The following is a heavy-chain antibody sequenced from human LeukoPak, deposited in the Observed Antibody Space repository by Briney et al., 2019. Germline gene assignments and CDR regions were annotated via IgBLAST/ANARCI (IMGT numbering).Heavy chain of an antibody. CDR2: INHSGST. V-gene: IGHV4-34*01. CDR1: GGSFSGYY. Sequence: SETLSLTCAVYGGSFSGYYWSWIRQPPGKGLEWIGEINHSGSTNYNPSLKSRVTISVDTFKNQFSLKLSSVTAADTAVYYCARLTSRNWGQGTLVTVSS. J-gene: IGHJ4*02. CDR3: ARLTSRN. D-gene: IGHD3-9*01.